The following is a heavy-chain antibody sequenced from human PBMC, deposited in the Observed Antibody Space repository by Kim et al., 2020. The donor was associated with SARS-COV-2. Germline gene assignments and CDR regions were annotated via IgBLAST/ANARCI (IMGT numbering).Heavy chain of an antibody. V-gene: IGHV1-24*01. D-gene: IGHD1-26*01. J-gene: IGHJ2*01. Sequence: ASVKVSCKVSGYTLTELSMHWVRQAPGKGLEWMGGFDPEDGETIYAQKFQGRVTMTEDTSTDTAYMELSSLRSEDTAVYYCATTCGSYYLSCWYFDLWGRGTLVTVSS. CDR3: ATTCGSYYLSCWYFDL. CDR1: GYTLTELS. CDR2: FDPEDGET.